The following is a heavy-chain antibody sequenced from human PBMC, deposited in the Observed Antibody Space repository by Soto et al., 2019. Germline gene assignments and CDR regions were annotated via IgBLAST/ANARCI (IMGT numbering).Heavy chain of an antibody. Sequence: EVQLVESGGGVVRPGGSLRLSCAASGFTFDDFGMSWVRQAPGKGLEWVSGIQWSGADATYVDSVEGRFIISRDNAKNSQYLKMNSLRHDDTALYYCARGLLVAEDAFDFWGQGTMVTVSS. CDR2: IQWSGADA. J-gene: IGHJ3*01. D-gene: IGHD2-15*01. V-gene: IGHV3-20*04. CDR1: GFTFDDFG. CDR3: ARGLLVAEDAFDF.